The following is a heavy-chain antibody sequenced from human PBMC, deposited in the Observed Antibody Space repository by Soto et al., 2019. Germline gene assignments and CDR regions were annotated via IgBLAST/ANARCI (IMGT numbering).Heavy chain of an antibody. CDR3: AQTTVSYCYYGMDV. D-gene: IGHD4-4*01. CDR2: INHSGST. J-gene: IGHJ6*02. CDR1: GGSFSGYY. V-gene: IGHV4-34*01. Sequence: SETLSLTCAVYGGSFSGYYWSWIRQPPGKGLEWIGEINHSGSTNYNPSLKSRVTISVDTSKNQFSLKLSSVTAADTAVYYCAQTTVSYCYYGMDVWGQGTSVTVSS.